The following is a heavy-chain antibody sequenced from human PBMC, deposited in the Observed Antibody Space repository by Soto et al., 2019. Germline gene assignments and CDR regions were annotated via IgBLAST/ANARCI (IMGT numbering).Heavy chain of an antibody. V-gene: IGHV4-30-2*01. CDR3: ARVINYYDSSGDYWFDP. CDR2: IYHTGTT. CDR1: GGSINSGDYS. J-gene: IGHJ5*02. Sequence: SETLSLTCTVSGGSINSGDYSWTWIRQPPGKGLEWIGYIYHTGTTYYNTSLKSRVTVSVDRSKNQFSLKMSSVTAADTAVYYCARVINYYDSSGDYWFDPWGQGTLVTVSS. D-gene: IGHD3-22*01.